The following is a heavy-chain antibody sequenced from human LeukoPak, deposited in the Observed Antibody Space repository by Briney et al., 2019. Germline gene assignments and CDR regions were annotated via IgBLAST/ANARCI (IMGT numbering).Heavy chain of an antibody. Sequence: GGSLRLSCAASGFTVSSNYMSWVRQAPGKGLEWVSVIYSGGSTYYADSVKGRFTISRDNSKNTLYLQMNSLRAEDTAVYYCAREGGELERLPFDWGQGTLVTVSS. V-gene: IGHV3-53*01. CDR2: IYSGGST. D-gene: IGHD1-1*01. CDR3: AREGGELERLPFD. J-gene: IGHJ4*02. CDR1: GFTVSSNY.